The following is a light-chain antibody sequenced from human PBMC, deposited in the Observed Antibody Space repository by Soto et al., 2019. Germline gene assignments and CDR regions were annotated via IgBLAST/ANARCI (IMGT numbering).Light chain of an antibody. CDR1: NSNIGTKN. CDR2: DNI. Sequence: QSVLTQPPSVSAAPGQTVTISCSGSNSNIGTKNVCWYQQLPETAPQLLIYDNIKRPSAIPDRFSASKSGTSATRLITGLQTGDEADYYCGTWDSSLNGGVFGGGTKRTVL. J-gene: IGLJ2*01. CDR3: GTWDSSLNGGV. V-gene: IGLV1-51*01.